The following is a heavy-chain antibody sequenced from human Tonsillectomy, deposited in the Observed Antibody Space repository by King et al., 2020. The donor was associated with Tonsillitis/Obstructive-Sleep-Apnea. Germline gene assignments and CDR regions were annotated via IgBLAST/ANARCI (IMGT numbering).Heavy chain of an antibody. CDR1: GYTFTDNF. CDR2: INPNSGGT. V-gene: IGHV1-2*02. CDR3: AAHDYSNGWRFDS. D-gene: IGHD6-19*01. Sequence: VQLVESGAEVKKPGASVKVSCKASGYTFTDNFMHWVRQDPGQGLEWMGWINPNSGGTNYAQKFQGRVTMTRDTSISTAYMELSRLPSDDTAVYYCAAHDYSNGWRFDSWGQGTLVTVSS. J-gene: IGHJ4*02.